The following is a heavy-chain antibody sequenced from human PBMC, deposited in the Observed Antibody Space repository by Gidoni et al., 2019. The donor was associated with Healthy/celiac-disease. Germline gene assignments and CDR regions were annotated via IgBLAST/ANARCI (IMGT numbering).Heavy chain of an antibody. CDR2: IYPGDSDT. J-gene: IGHJ3*02. CDR1: GYSFTSYW. Sequence: EVQRVQAGAEVKKPGESLKITCKGSGYSFTSYWSGWVRQLPGKGLEWMGIIYPGDSDTRYSPSFQGQVTISADKSISTAYLQWSSLKASDTAMYYCAGQYSSGWYDAFDIWGQGTMVTVSS. D-gene: IGHD6-19*01. V-gene: IGHV5-51*01. CDR3: AGQYSSGWYDAFDI.